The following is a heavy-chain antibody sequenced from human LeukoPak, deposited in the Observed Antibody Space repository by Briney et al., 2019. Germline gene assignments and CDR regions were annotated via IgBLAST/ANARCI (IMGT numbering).Heavy chain of an antibody. D-gene: IGHD5-12*01. CDR1: GIPFSSYS. Sequence: GSLGLSFAASGIPFSSYSMSWGRPAPGEGLGWVSAISGNAGSTYYADSVKGRFTISRDNSKNTLYLQMNSLRAEDTAIYYCAKDQNMVATAPFDCWGQGTLVTVSS. V-gene: IGHV3-23*01. J-gene: IGHJ4*02. CDR3: AKDQNMVATAPFDC. CDR2: ISGNAGST.